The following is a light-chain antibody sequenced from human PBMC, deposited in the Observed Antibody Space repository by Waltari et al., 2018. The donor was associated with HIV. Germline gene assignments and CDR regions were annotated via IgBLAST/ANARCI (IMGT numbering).Light chain of an antibody. J-gene: IGLJ3*02. CDR1: SRITVGTYR. V-gene: IGLV5-45*02. CDR2: YKSDSDK. Sequence: QAVLTQPSSLSASPGASASLTCTFRSRITVGTYRLSWYQQQPGSPPQYLLRYKSDSDKQQGSGVPSRFSGSKDASANAGILLISGLQSEDEADYYCMIWHSSAWVFGGGTKLTVL. CDR3: MIWHSSAWV.